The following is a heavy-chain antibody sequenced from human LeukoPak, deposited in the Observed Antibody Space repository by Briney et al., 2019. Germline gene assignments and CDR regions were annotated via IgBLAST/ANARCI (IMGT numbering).Heavy chain of an antibody. Sequence: GGSLRLSCAASGFTFSSYGMHWVRQAPGKGLGWVAVIWYDGSNKYYADSVKGRFTISRDNSKNTLYLQMNSLRAEDTAVYYCARGKGYSYGLYYFDYWGQGTLVTVSS. D-gene: IGHD5-18*01. CDR2: IWYDGSNK. CDR3: ARGKGYSYGLYYFDY. CDR1: GFTFSSYG. J-gene: IGHJ4*02. V-gene: IGHV3-33*01.